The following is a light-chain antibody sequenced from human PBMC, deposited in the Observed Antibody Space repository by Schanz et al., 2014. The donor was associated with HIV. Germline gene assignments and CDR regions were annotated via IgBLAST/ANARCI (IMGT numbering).Light chain of an antibody. Sequence: QSVLTQPPSASGTPGQRVTISCSGSSSNIGSNTVNWYQQLPGTAPKLLIYDNNKRPSGIPDRFSGSNSGPSATLAITGLQTGDEADYYCGTWDSSLSGGVFGGGTKLTVL. CDR1: SSNIGSNT. CDR3: GTWDSSLSGGV. J-gene: IGLJ3*02. CDR2: DNN. V-gene: IGLV1-51*01.